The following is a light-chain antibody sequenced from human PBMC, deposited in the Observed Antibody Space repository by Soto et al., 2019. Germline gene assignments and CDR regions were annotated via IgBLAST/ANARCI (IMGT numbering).Light chain of an antibody. CDR2: DVS. CDR3: RSYTSSSTLVV. Sequence: QSALTQPASVSGSPGQSITISCTGTSSDVGGYNYVSWYQQHPGKAPKLMIYDVSNRPSGVSNRFSGSKSGNTASLTISGFPAEDEADYYCRSYTSSSTLVVFGGGTKVTVL. CDR1: SSDVGGYNY. J-gene: IGLJ2*01. V-gene: IGLV2-14*01.